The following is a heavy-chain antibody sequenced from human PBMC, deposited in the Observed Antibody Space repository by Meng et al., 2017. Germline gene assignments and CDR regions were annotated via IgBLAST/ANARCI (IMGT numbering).Heavy chain of an antibody. V-gene: IGHV1-69*06. Sequence: SVKVSCKASGYTFTSYGISWVRQAPGQGLEWMGGIIPIFGTANYAQKFQGRVTITADKSTSTAYMELSSLRSEDTAVYYCARIRYSYGLYYFDYWGQGTLVTVSS. J-gene: IGHJ4*02. CDR3: ARIRYSYGLYYFDY. CDR1: GYTFTSYG. CDR2: IIPIFGTA. D-gene: IGHD5-18*01.